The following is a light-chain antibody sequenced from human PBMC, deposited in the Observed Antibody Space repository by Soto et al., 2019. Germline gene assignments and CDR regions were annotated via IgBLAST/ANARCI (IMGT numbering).Light chain of an antibody. CDR3: QQYELFPYT. J-gene: IGKJ2*01. V-gene: IGKV1-5*03. CDR2: KAS. CDR1: QSISNW. Sequence: DIQMTQSPSTLSASVGDTVTITCRASQSISNWLAWDQQKPGQAPKLLIHKASTLESGVPSRFSVSGSGTEFTLTISSLQPDDFATFYCQQYELFPYTFGQGTKLEIK.